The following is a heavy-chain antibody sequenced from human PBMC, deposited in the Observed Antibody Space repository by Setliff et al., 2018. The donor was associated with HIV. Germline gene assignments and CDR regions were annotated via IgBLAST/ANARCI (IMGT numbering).Heavy chain of an antibody. J-gene: IGHJ4*02. CDR2: INTNSGDT. Sequence: VSVKVSCKATGYTFTGYYIHWVRQAPGQGLEWMGWINTNSGDTNYAQRFRGRVTMTRDTSISTAYMARSRLRSDDTAVFYCARAPGPPWIQLWLTYFDYWGRGTLVTVSS. CDR1: GYTFTGYY. D-gene: IGHD5-18*01. V-gene: IGHV1-2*02. CDR3: ARAPGPPWIQLWLTYFDY.